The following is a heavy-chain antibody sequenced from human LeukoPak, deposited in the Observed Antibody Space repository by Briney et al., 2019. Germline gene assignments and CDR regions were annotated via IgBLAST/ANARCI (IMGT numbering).Heavy chain of an antibody. CDR1: GLTFSSYW. CDR3: ARDSGNWLDP. V-gene: IGHV3-74*01. CDR2: IDMDGSTT. D-gene: IGHD3-10*01. Sequence: GGSLRLSCAASGLTFSSYWMHWVRQAPGKGLMWVSRIDMDGSTTTYADSVKGRFTISRDNAKNTLYLQMNSLRAEDTAVYYCARDSGNWLDPWGQGTLVTVSS. J-gene: IGHJ5*02.